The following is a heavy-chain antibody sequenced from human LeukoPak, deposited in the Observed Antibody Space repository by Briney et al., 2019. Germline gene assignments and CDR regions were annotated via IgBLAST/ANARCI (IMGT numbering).Heavy chain of an antibody. CDR1: GYTFTNYG. CDR3: ARSDFGTITAGPFNY. CDR2: ISDYQGST. Sequence: ASVNVSCKSSGYTFTNYGITWVRQAPGQGLDWMGWISDYQGSTKYAQNFQGRVTMTIDPSTSTAYMDLRSLRSDDTAIYFCARSDFGTITAGPFNYWGQGALVAVSS. V-gene: IGHV1-18*01. J-gene: IGHJ4*02. D-gene: IGHD5-24*01.